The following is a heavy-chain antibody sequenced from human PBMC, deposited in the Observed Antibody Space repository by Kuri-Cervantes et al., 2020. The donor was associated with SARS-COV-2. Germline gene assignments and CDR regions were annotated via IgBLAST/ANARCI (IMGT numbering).Heavy chain of an antibody. V-gene: IGHV3-23*03. Sequence: GESLNFSCAAPGFTFSTFAMGWVRQAPGKGLEWVSFIDNAASNTYYADFVKGRFTISRDSSTNMVSLQMNSLSGDDTAVYYCAKDLYESGGYTWAYWGQGTRVTVSS. CDR1: GFTFSTFA. J-gene: IGHJ4*02. CDR3: AKDLYESGGYTWAY. D-gene: IGHD3-22*01. CDR2: IDNAASNT.